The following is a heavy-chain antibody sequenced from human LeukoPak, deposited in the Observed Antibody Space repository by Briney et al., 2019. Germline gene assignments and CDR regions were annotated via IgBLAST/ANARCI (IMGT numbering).Heavy chain of an antibody. CDR3: ASTGTSGTRFDP. CDR2: IIPILGIA. CDR1: GGTFSSYA. Sequence: SVKVSFKASGGTFSSYAISWVRQAPGQGLEWMGRIIPILGIANYAQKFQGRVTITADKSTSTAYMELSSLRSEDTAVYYCASTGTSGTRFDPWGQGTLVTVSS. J-gene: IGHJ5*02. D-gene: IGHD1-1*01. V-gene: IGHV1-69*04.